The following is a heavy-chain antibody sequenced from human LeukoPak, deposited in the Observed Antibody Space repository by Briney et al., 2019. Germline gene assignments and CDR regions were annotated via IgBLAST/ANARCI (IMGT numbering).Heavy chain of an antibody. CDR1: GYTFTNYF. Sequence: ASVTVSCKASGYTFTNYFMQGVRQAPGQGREWMGIINPGGGSTSYAQKFQGRVTMTRDTSTSTAYMELSNMRSEDTAVYYCARDAFLSGSLSPVDYWGQGSLVTVSS. D-gene: IGHD5-12*01. CDR3: ARDAFLSGSLSPVDY. J-gene: IGHJ4*02. V-gene: IGHV1-46*01. CDR2: INPGGGST.